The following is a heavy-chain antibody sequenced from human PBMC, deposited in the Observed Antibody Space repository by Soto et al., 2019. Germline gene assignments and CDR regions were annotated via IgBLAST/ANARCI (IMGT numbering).Heavy chain of an antibody. D-gene: IGHD6-13*01. J-gene: IGHJ2*01. CDR2: IYYSGST. CDR3: ARLEQQLVYWYFDL. CDR1: GGSISSYY. V-gene: IGHV4-59*08. Sequence: SETLSLTCTVSGGSISSYYWSWIRQPPGKGLEWIGYIYYSGSTNYNPSLKSRVTISVDTSKNQFSLKLSSVTAADTAVYYCARLEQQLVYWYFDLWGRGTLVTVSS.